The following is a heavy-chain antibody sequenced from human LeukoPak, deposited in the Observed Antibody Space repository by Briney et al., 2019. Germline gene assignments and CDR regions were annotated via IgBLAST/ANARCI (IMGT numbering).Heavy chain of an antibody. Sequence: PGGSLRLSCAASGFTFSSYAMSWVRQAPGKGLEWVSAISGSGGSTYYADSVKGRFTISRDNSKNTLYLQMNSLRADDTALYYCARGGTNYYYMDVWGNGTTVTVSS. CDR1: GFTFSSYA. CDR3: ARGGTNYYYMDV. J-gene: IGHJ6*03. CDR2: ISGSGGST. V-gene: IGHV3-23*01.